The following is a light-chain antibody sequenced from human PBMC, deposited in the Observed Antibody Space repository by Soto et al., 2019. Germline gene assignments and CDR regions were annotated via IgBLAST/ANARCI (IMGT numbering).Light chain of an antibody. CDR1: QSVGSN. J-gene: IGKJ1*01. Sequence: EIVMTQSPATLSVSRGERATLSCRASQSVGSNLAWYQQKRGQAPRVIIYDASSRATGIRARFSGSGSGTEFTLTISSLQPEDFAVYYCQQYNTWQTFGQGTKVEIK. CDR2: DAS. V-gene: IGKV3-15*01. CDR3: QQYNTWQT.